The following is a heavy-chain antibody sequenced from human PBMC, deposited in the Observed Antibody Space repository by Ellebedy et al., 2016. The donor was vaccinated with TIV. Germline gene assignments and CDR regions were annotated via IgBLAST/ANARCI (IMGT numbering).Heavy chain of an antibody. J-gene: IGHJ2*01. Sequence: ASVKVSCXASGYTFTNFGVTWVRQAPGQGLEWMGWVSPYNGNTNYGQKFQGGVTMTTDTSTSSAYMELRSLRSNDTAVYFCARDSDYGGVTNHWYFDLWGRGTLVTVSS. CDR3: ARDSDYGGVTNHWYFDL. CDR1: GYTFTNFG. CDR2: VSPYNGNT. V-gene: IGHV1-18*01. D-gene: IGHD4-23*01.